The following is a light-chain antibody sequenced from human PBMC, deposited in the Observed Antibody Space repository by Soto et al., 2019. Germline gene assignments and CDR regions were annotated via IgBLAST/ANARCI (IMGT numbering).Light chain of an antibody. V-gene: IGLV2-8*01. CDR2: EVN. CDR1: SSDVGGYNY. Sequence: QSALTQPPSASGSPGQSVTISCTGTSSDVGGYNYVSWYQQHPGKAPKLIIYEVNKRPSGVPDRFSGSKSGNTASLTVSGLQAEDEADYYCSSYAGSNNLGIFGTGTQLTVL. CDR3: SSYAGSNNLGI. J-gene: IGLJ1*01.